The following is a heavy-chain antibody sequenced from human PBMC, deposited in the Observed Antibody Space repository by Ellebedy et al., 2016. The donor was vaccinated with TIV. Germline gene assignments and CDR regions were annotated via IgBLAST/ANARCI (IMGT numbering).Heavy chain of an antibody. CDR3: AKPARTDATDY. J-gene: IGHJ4*02. Sequence: GESLKISXTGSGFAFNSFGMHWVRQSPGKGLEWVALIQNDGRNQDYADSVKGRFTISRDNSRNVMYLQMHGLRVEDTAIYYCAKPARTDATDYWGQGTLVTVSS. CDR1: GFAFNSFG. CDR2: IQNDGRNQ. V-gene: IGHV3-30*02.